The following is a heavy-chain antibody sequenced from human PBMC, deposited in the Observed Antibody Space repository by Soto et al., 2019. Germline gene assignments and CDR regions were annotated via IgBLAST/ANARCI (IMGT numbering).Heavy chain of an antibody. CDR3: VRGVPGVYAMDG. CDR1: GFTFSSYW. CDR2: IKGAGTST. Sequence: EVQLVESGGGLVQPGVSLRLSCAASGFTFSSYWIHQVRQGPGQGLVWVSRIKGAGTSTNYADSARGRFTGSRDNAKNTLYLQMNTLTAKETAVYCCVRGVPGVYAMDGWGQGTLVTVSS. D-gene: IGHD2-8*01. J-gene: IGHJ6*02. V-gene: IGHV3-74*01.